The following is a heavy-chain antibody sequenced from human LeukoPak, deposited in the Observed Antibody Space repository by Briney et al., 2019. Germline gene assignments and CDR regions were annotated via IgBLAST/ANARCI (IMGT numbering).Heavy chain of an antibody. Sequence: ASVKVSCKASGGTFSSYAISWVRQAPGQGLEWMGRIIPIFGTANYARKFHGRVTITTDESTSTAYMELSSLRSDDTAVYYCARDGYSYGDNGEDYWGQGTLITVSS. CDR3: ARDGYSYGDNGEDY. CDR2: IIPIFGTA. CDR1: GGTFSSYA. D-gene: IGHD5-18*01. V-gene: IGHV1-69*05. J-gene: IGHJ4*02.